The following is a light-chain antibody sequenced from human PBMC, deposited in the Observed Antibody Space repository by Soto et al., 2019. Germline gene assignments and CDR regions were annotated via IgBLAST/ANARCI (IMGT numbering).Light chain of an antibody. CDR3: QQYNNWSLS. CDR1: QSVSSN. CDR2: GAS. J-gene: IGKJ4*01. V-gene: IGKV3-15*01. Sequence: EIVMTQSPATLSVSPGERATLSCRASQSVSSNLAWYQQKPGQAPRLLIYGASTRATGIPARFSGSVSGTDFTLTISSLQSEDFAVYYYQQYNNWSLSFGGGPEVEIK.